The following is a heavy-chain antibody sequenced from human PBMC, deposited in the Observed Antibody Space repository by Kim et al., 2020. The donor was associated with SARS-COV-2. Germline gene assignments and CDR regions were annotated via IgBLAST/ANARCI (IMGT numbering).Heavy chain of an antibody. V-gene: IGHV3-23*01. CDR2: ISGSGGSR. J-gene: IGHJ4*02. Sequence: GGSLRLSCAASGFTFSRYAMSWVRQAPGKGLEWVSVISGSGGSRYYADSVKGRFTISRDNSKNTLYLQMDSLRAEDTAVYYCAKDWSSDTHAFDYWGQGTLVTVSS. CDR1: GFTFSRYA. D-gene: IGHD6-19*01. CDR3: AKDWSSDTHAFDY.